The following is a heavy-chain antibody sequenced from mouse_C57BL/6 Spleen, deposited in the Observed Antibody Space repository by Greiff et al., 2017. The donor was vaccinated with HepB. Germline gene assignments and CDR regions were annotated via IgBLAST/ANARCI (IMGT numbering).Heavy chain of an antibody. CDR2: IYPRSGNT. V-gene: IGHV1-81*01. J-gene: IGHJ3*01. CDR1: GYTFTSYG. Sequence: VKLMESGAELARPGASVKLSCKASGYTFTSYGISWVKQRTGQGLEWIGEIYPRSGNTYYNEKFKGQATLTADKSSSTAYMELRSLTSEDAAVYFCGREGYSNYVGFAYWGQGTLVTVSA. D-gene: IGHD2-5*01. CDR3: GREGYSNYVGFAY.